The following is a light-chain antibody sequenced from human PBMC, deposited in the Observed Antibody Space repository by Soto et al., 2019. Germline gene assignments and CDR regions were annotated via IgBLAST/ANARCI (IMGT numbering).Light chain of an antibody. CDR1: SSDVGGYNY. CDR2: DVR. V-gene: IGLV2-14*01. J-gene: IGLJ1*01. Sequence: QSVLTQPASVSGSPGQSITISCTGTSSDVGGYNYVSWYQQHPGKAPKLMIYDVRNRPSGVSNRFSGSKSVNTASLTISGLQAEDEADYYCGSYTTVSTYVFGTGTKLTVL. CDR3: GSYTTVSTYV.